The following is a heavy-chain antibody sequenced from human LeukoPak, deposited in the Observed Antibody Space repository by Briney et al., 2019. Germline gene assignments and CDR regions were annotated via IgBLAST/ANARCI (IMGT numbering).Heavy chain of an antibody. V-gene: IGHV1-18*01. CDR3: ARAVRGIALTQGDY. J-gene: IGHJ4*02. D-gene: IGHD6-13*01. Sequence: ASVKVSCKASGYTFTSYGISWARQAPGQGLEWMGWISAYNGNTNYAQKLQGRVTMTTDTSTSTAYMELRSLRSDDTAVYYCARAVRGIALTQGDYWGQGTLVTVSS. CDR1: GYTFTSYG. CDR2: ISAYNGNT.